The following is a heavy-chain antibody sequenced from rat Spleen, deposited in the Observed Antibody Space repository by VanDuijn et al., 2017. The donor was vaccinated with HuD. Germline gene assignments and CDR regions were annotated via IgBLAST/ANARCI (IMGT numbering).Heavy chain of an antibody. D-gene: IGHD1-8*01. CDR3: ARGSSWFAY. CDR1: GFSLTSNS. Sequence: QVQLKESGPGLVQPSQTLSLTCTVSGFSLTSNSVSWVRQPPGKGLEWMGIIWGDGSTAYNSALKSRLSISRDTSKSQVFLKMSSLRTEDTATYYCARGSSWFAYWGQGTLVTVSS. V-gene: IGHV2-1*01. CDR2: IWGDGST. J-gene: IGHJ3*01.